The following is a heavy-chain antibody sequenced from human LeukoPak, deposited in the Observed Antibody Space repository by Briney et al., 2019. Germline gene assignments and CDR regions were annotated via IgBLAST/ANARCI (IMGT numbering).Heavy chain of an antibody. Sequence: GGSLRLSCAASGFTFSTYNMNWVRQAPGKGLEWVSSITSSSSYIYYADSVKGRFTISRDNAKNTLYLQMNSLRAEDPAVYYCAKDSKIVGATFRSYHYMDVWGKGTAVTVSS. CDR1: GFTFSTYN. D-gene: IGHD1-26*01. V-gene: IGHV3-21*04. CDR2: ITSSSSYI. J-gene: IGHJ6*03. CDR3: AKDSKIVGATFRSYHYMDV.